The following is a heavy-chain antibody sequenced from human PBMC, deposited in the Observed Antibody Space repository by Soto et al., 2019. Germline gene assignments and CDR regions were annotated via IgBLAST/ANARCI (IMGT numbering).Heavy chain of an antibody. CDR3: ARVGGINWYDP. D-gene: IGHD1-20*01. CDR1: GGSIRSGDNY. J-gene: IGHJ5*02. CDR2: IYYRGST. Sequence: SETLSLTCTVSGGSIRSGDNYWSWIRQTPGKGLEWIRYIYYRGSTYYNQSLKSRVTISVDTSMNQFSLTLTSVTAADTAVYYCARVGGINWYDPWGQGTLVTVS. V-gene: IGHV4-30-4*01.